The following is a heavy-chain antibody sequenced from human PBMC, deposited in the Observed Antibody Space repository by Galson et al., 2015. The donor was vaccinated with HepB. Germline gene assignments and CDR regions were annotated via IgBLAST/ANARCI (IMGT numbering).Heavy chain of an antibody. CDR3: TTDLGILTSYFIWH. V-gene: IGHV3-15*01. CDR2: IKRRTDGGTT. J-gene: IGHJ4*02. D-gene: IGHD3-9*01. CDR1: GFTFDYAW. Sequence: SLRLSCATSGFTFDYAWMSWVRQAPGKGLEWIGRIKRRTDGGTTDYAAPVKGRFSISRDDSKNTVYLQMNSLKTEDTAVYYCTTDLGILTSYFIWHWGQGSLVTVSS.